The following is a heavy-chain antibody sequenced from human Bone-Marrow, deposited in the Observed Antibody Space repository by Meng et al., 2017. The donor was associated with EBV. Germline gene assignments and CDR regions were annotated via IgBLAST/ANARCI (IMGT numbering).Heavy chain of an antibody. CDR3: ASEGYCSGASCYSDY. V-gene: IGHV1-18*01. J-gene: IGHJ4*02. Sequence: VQLVQCGAGVKKPGASVKVSCKASGYPFTSYGISWVRQAPGQGPEWMGWISAYNGNTNYAQKLQGRVTMTTDTSTSTAYMELRSLRSDDTAVYYCASEGYCSGASCYSDYWGQGTLVTVSS. CDR2: ISAYNGNT. CDR1: GYPFTSYG. D-gene: IGHD2-15*01.